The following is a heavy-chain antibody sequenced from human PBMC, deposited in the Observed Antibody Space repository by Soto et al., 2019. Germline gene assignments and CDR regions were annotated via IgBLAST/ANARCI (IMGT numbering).Heavy chain of an antibody. J-gene: IGHJ3*02. Sequence: GGSLRLSCAASGFTFSSYSMNWVRQAPGRGLEWVSSISSSSSYIYYADSVKGRFTVSRDNAKNLLYLQMNSLRAEDTAVYYCARDRYCSGGSCYVDAFDIWGQGTMVTVSS. V-gene: IGHV3-21*01. D-gene: IGHD2-15*01. CDR1: GFTFSSYS. CDR3: ARDRYCSGGSCYVDAFDI. CDR2: ISSSSSYI.